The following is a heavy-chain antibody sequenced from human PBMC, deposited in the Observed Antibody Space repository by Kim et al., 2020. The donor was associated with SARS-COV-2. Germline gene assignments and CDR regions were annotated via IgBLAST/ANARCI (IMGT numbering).Heavy chain of an antibody. CDR3: ARGTTVVTHLAY. CDR1: GGSISGSGYY. CDR2: IHYSGSA. Sequence: SETLSLTCTVSGGSISGSGYYWTWIRQHPGKGLEWIWYIHYSGSAYYNPSLKSRVIMSVDTSQSQFSLKVSSVTAADTAVYYCARGTTVVTHLAYWGQGTRVTVSS. D-gene: IGHD4-17*01. V-gene: IGHV4-31*03. J-gene: IGHJ4*02.